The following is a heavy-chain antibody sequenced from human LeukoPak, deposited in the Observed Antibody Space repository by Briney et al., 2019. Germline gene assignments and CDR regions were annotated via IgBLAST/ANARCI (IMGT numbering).Heavy chain of an antibody. CDR2: IYHSGST. V-gene: IGHV4-30-2*01. CDR1: GGSISSGGYY. Sequence: SETLSLTCTVSGGSISSGGYYWSWIRQPPGKGLEWIGYIYHSGSTYYNPSLRSRVTISVDRSKNQFSLKLSSVTAADTAVYYCARDGYDSLDYWGQGTLVTVSS. J-gene: IGHJ4*02. CDR3: ARDGYDSLDY. D-gene: IGHD5-12*01.